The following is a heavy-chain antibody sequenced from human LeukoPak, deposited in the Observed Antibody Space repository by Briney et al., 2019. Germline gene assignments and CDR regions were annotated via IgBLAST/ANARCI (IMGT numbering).Heavy chain of an antibody. CDR2: IYPGDSDT. D-gene: IGHD3-3*01. CDR1: GYTFSSYW. V-gene: IGHV5-51*01. CDR3: ARQNDFRLDY. J-gene: IGHJ4*02. Sequence: GESLKISCKGSGYTFSSYWIGWMRQMPGKGVEWMGIIYPGDSDTRYSPSLQGQVTISVDTSIGTAYLQWSSLKASDTAIYYCARQNDFRLDYWGQGTLVTVSS.